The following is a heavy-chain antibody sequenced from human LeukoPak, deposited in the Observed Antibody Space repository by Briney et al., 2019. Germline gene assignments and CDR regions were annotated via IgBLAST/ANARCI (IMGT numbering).Heavy chain of an antibody. V-gene: IGHV3-33*01. CDR3: ARDQVAYCGGDCYSTFDY. Sequence: GGSLRLSCAASGFTFSSYGMHWVRQAPGKGLEWVAVIWYDGSNKYYADSVKGRFTISRDNSKNTLHLQMNSLRAEDTAVYYCARDQVAYCGGDCYSTFDYWGQGTLVTVSS. D-gene: IGHD2-21*02. CDR2: IWYDGSNK. J-gene: IGHJ4*02. CDR1: GFTFSSYG.